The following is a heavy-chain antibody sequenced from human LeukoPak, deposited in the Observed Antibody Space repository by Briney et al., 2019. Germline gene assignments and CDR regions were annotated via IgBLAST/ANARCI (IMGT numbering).Heavy chain of an antibody. CDR3: ARVSDYHDAFDI. CDR1: GYTFTSYA. CDR2: ISAYNGNT. J-gene: IGHJ3*02. V-gene: IGHV1-18*01. D-gene: IGHD4-11*01. Sequence: ASVKVSCKASGYTFTSYAMNWVRQAPGQGLEWLGWISAYNGNTNYAQKLQGRVTMTTDTSTSTAYMELRSLRSDDTAVYYCARVSDYHDAFDIWGQGTMVTVSS.